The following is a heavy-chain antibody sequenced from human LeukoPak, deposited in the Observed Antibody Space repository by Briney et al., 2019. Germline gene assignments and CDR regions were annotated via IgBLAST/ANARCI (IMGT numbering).Heavy chain of an antibody. CDR1: GFTFSSYS. J-gene: IGHJ3*02. Sequence: GGSLRLSCAASGFTFSSYSMNWVRQAPGKGLEWVSSISSSSSYIYYADSVKGRFTISRDNAKNSLYLQMNSLRAEDTAVYYCARVQPVASDAFDIWGQGTMVTVSS. D-gene: IGHD2-21*01. V-gene: IGHV3-21*01. CDR2: ISSSSSYI. CDR3: ARVQPVASDAFDI.